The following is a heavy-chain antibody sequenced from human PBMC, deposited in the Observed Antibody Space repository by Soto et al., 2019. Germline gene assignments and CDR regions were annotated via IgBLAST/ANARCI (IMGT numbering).Heavy chain of an antibody. Sequence: QVQLVESGGGVVQPGRSLRLSCAASGFTFSSYAMHWVRQAPGKGLEWVAVISYDGSNKYYADSVKGRFTISRDNSKNTLYLQMNSLRAEDTAVYYCARALYGSGSRKAGYGMDVWGQRTTVTVSS. CDR1: GFTFSSYA. D-gene: IGHD3-10*01. CDR2: ISYDGSNK. CDR3: ARALYGSGSRKAGYGMDV. V-gene: IGHV3-30-3*01. J-gene: IGHJ6*02.